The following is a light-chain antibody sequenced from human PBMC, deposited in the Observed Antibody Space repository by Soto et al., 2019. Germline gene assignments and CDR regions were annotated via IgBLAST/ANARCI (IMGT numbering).Light chain of an antibody. J-gene: IGKJ1*01. CDR3: QRSST. V-gene: IGKV1-5*03. CDR1: QSISSW. CDR2: KAS. Sequence: DIQMTQSPSTLSASVGDRVTITCRASQSISSWLAWYQQKPGKAPNLLIYKASTLESGVPSRFSGSGSGTEFTLTISSLQPDDFATYYCQRSSTFGQGTKVEVK.